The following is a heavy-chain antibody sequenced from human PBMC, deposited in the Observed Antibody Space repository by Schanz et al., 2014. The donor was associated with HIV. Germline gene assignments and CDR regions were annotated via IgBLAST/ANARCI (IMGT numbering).Heavy chain of an antibody. CDR3: AAGITHPGAFDI. Sequence: EVKLSESGGGLVQPGGSLRLSCVASGFTFSTYAMSWVRQAPGKGLEWVSGMRGSDDSTFYADSVKGRFTISRDNSKNLYLHMNSLRAEDTAVYYCAAGITHPGAFDIWGQGTMVTVSS. J-gene: IGHJ3*02. CDR2: MRGSDDST. CDR1: GFTFSTYA. V-gene: IGHV3-23*01. D-gene: IGHD3-16*01.